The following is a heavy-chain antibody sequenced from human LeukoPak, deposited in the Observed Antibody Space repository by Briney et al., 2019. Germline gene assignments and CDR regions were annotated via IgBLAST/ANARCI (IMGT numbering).Heavy chain of an antibody. CDR2: IYSGGSI. D-gene: IGHD3-10*01. Sequence: GGSLRLSCAASGFTVSSTYMSWVRQAPGKGLEWVSVIYSGGSIYYADSVKGRFTISRDNSKNTLYLQMNTLRAEDTAVYYCARDHSYYDSGSYSNVDYWGQGTLVTVSS. CDR3: ARDHSYYDSGSYSNVDY. J-gene: IGHJ4*02. V-gene: IGHV3-66*01. CDR1: GFTVSSTY.